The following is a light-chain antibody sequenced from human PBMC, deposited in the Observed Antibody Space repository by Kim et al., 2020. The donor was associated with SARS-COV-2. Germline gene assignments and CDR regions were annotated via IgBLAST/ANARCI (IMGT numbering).Light chain of an antibody. J-gene: IGKJ4*01. CDR3: HHYGRAPWT. CDR2: GAP. CDR1: QSVNRTF. Sequence: PGERDTPSATASQSVNRTFAFCYQYKPRQAPRLLTYGAPRRGPHISERFSGSGCGTHFSLTIRRLETEDVAEYTCHHYGRAPWTFGAGTKVYIK. V-gene: IGKV3-20*01.